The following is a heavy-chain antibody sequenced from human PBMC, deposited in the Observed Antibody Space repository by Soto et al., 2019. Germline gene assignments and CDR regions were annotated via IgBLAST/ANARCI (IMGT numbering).Heavy chain of an antibody. D-gene: IGHD3-10*01. CDR1: GDTFNFYS. Sequence: QVQLVQSGAEVKSAGSSVKVSCKASGDTFNFYSINWVRQAPGLGLEWVGRVNPILSMSNYAQRFQGRVTMPADKSMGTAYMELRSLRSEDTAIYYCASNYGSGYRAFDSWGQGALVTVSS. CDR3: ASNYGSGYRAFDS. V-gene: IGHV1-69*02. J-gene: IGHJ4*02. CDR2: VNPILSMS.